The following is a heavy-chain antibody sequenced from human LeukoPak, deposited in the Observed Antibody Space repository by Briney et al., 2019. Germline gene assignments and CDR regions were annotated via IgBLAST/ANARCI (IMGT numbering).Heavy chain of an antibody. V-gene: IGHV1-2*02. D-gene: IGHD6-13*01. J-gene: IGHJ4*02. CDR1: GYTFTGYY. Sequence: ASVKVSCKASGYTFTGYYMHWVRQAPGQGLEWMGWINPNSGGTNYAQKFQGRVTMTRDTSISTAYMEPSRLRSDDTAVYYCARVGAAAGTYFDYWGQGTLVTVSS. CDR2: INPNSGGT. CDR3: ARVGAAAGTYFDY.